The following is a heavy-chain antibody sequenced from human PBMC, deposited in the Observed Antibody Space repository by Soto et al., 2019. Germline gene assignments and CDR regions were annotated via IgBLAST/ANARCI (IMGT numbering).Heavy chain of an antibody. V-gene: IGHV1-3*01. CDR3: ARALNYYDSSGYYGASY. D-gene: IGHD3-22*01. J-gene: IGHJ4*02. Sequence: QVPLVQSGAEVKKPGASVKVSCKASGYTFTSYAMHWVRQAPGQRLEWMGWINAGNGNTKYSQKFQGRVTITRDTSASTAYMELSSLRSEDTAVYYCARALNYYDSSGYYGASYWGQGTLVTVSS. CDR2: INAGNGNT. CDR1: GYTFTSYA.